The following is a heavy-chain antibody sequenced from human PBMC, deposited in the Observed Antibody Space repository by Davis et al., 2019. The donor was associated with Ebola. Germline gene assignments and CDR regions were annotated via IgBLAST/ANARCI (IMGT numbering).Heavy chain of an antibody. Sequence: PGGSLRLSCAASGFTFTDWYMTWIRQAPGQGPERVSYISVSGTYTNYADSVRGRFTISRDNAKNSLYLQMNSLGVEDTAVYYCARDFLTGFPPDGFDLWGPGTMVTVSS. J-gene: IGHJ3*01. CDR3: ARDFLTGFPPDGFDL. V-gene: IGHV3-11*06. CDR1: GFTFTDWY. CDR2: ISVSGTYT. D-gene: IGHD3-9*01.